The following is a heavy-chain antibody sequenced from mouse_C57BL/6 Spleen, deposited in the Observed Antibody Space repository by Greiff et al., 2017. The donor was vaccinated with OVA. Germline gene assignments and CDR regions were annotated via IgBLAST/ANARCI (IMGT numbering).Heavy chain of an antibody. D-gene: IGHD1-1*01. CDR1: GYTFTSYW. Sequence: VQLQQPGAELVMPGASVKLSCKASGYTFTSYWMHWVKQRPGQGLEWIGEIDPSDSNTYYNQKFKGKSTLTVDKSSSTAYMQLSSLTSEDSGVYYFARSPFHGGRGYWGQGTTLTVSS. V-gene: IGHV1-69*01. CDR3: ARSPFHGGRGY. CDR2: IDPSDSNT. J-gene: IGHJ2*01.